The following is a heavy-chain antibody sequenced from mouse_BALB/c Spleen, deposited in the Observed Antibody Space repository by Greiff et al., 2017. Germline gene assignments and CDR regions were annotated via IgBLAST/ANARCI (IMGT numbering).Heavy chain of an antibody. J-gene: IGHJ2*01. CDR1: GYTFTDYE. CDR3: TGLTTVVNY. D-gene: IGHD1-1*01. CDR2: IDPETGGT. Sequence: QVQLKQSGAELVRPGASVTLSCKASGYTFTDYEMHWVKQTPVHGLEWIGAIDPETGGTAYNQKFKGKATLTADKSSSTAYMELRSLTSEDSAVYYCTGLTTVVNYWGQGTTLTVSS. V-gene: IGHV1-15*01.